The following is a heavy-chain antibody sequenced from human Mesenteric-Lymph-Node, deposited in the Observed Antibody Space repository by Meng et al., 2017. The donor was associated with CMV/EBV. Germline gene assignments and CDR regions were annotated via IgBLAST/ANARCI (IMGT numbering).Heavy chain of an antibody. CDR3: AKATYYYDSSGYYWVWFDP. D-gene: IGHD3-22*01. CDR1: TFSSYG. J-gene: IGHJ5*02. CDR2: IRYDGSNK. Sequence: TFSSYGMHWVRQAPGKGLEWVAFIRYDGSNKYYADSVKGRFTISRDNSKNTLYLQMNSLRAEDTAVYYCAKATYYYDSSGYYWVWFDPWGQGTLVTVSS. V-gene: IGHV3-30*02.